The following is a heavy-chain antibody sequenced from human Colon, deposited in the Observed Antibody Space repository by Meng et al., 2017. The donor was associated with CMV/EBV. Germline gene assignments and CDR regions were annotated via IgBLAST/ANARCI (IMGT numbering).Heavy chain of an antibody. CDR2: INPGIAKT. D-gene: IGHD2-2*01. Sequence: SVTVSCKASGYTFTGFDIHWVRQAAGQGPEWLGWINPGIAKTGFAEKFQGRLTMTSNTSTTTVYLELSSLTSQDTGMYYCMRTRATSDWGQGTLVTVSS. J-gene: IGHJ4*02. CDR3: MRTRATSD. CDR1: GYTFTGFD. V-gene: IGHV1-8*02.